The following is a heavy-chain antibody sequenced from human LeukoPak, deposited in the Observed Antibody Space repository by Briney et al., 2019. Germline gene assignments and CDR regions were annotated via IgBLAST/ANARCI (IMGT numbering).Heavy chain of an antibody. J-gene: IGHJ4*02. V-gene: IGHV3-15*01. CDR2: IKSKTDGGTT. D-gene: IGHD3-9*01. Sequence: GGSLRLSCAASGFTFSNAWMSWVRQAPGKGLEWVGRIKSKTDGGTTDYAAPVKGRFTISRDDSKNTLYLQMNSLKTEDTAVYYCTTGGQGYYDILTGYEKDDYWGQGTLVTVSS. CDR3: TTGGQGYYDILTGYEKDDY. CDR1: GFTFSNAW.